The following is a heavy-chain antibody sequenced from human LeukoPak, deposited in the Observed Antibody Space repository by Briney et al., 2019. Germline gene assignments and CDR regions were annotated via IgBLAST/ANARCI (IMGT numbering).Heavy chain of an antibody. D-gene: IGHD6-13*01. J-gene: IGHJ4*02. Sequence: PGGSLRLSCAASGFNFSSYWMSWVRQAPGNGLEWVANIKQDGSEKYYVDSVKGRFTISRDNAKNSLYLQMNSLRAEDTAVYYCAREAYRIAAAGGFDYWGQGTLVTVSS. CDR1: GFNFSSYW. CDR3: AREAYRIAAAGGFDY. CDR2: IKQDGSEK. V-gene: IGHV3-7*01.